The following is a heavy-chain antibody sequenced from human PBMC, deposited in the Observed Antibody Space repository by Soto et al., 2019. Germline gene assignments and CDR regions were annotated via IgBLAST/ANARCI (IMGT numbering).Heavy chain of an antibody. D-gene: IGHD6-19*01. J-gene: IGHJ3*02. CDR2: IIPILGIA. Sequence: QVQLVQSGAEVKKPGSSVKVSCKASGGTFSSYTISWVRQAPGQGLEWMGRIIPILGIANYAQKFQGRVTITADKFTRTAYMELSSLRSEETDVYYCASQGGAGLAVAGIDAFDIWCQGTMVTVSS. CDR1: GGTFSSYT. V-gene: IGHV1-69*02. CDR3: ASQGGAGLAVAGIDAFDI.